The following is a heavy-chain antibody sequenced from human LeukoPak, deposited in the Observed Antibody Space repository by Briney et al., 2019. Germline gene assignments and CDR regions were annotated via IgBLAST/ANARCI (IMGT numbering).Heavy chain of an antibody. J-gene: IGHJ4*02. CDR3: VRDGGVSGYDLIDY. D-gene: IGHD5-12*01. CDR2: INQDGSEE. V-gene: IGHV3-7*01. Sequence: GGSLRLSCAASGFTFSNYWMTWVRQAPGKGLEWVAHINQDGSEEHYMDSVKARFTISRDNAKNSLSLQMNSLRAEDTAVYYCVRDGGVSGYDLIDYWGQGTLVTVSS. CDR1: GFTFSNYW.